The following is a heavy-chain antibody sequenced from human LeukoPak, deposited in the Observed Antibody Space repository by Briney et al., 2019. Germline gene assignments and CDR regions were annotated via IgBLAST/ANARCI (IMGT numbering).Heavy chain of an antibody. V-gene: IGHV3-73*01. CDR3: TRPKIVGAPQDVYYYYYYMDV. CDR2: IRSKANSYAT. CDR1: GFTFSGSA. Sequence: GGSLRLSCAASGFTFSGSAMHWVRQASGKGLEWVGRIRSKANSYATAYAASVKGRFTIPRDDSKNTAYLQMNSLKTEDTAVYSCTRPKIVGAPQDVYYYYYYMDVWGKGTTVTVSS. D-gene: IGHD1-26*01. J-gene: IGHJ6*03.